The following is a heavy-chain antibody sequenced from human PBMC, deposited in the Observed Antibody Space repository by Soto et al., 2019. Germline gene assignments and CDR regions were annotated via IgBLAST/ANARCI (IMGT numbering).Heavy chain of an antibody. CDR1: GFTFSTYS. CDR2: ISSSSSTI. Sequence: EVQLVESGGGLVQPGGSLRLSCAASGFTFSTYSMNWVRQAPGKGLEWVSYISSSSSTIYYTDSVKGRFTISRDNAKNSLYLQMNSLRDEDTAVYYCIGDGGATDWFDPWGQGTLVTVSS. CDR3: IGDGGATDWFDP. D-gene: IGHD1-26*01. J-gene: IGHJ5*02. V-gene: IGHV3-48*02.